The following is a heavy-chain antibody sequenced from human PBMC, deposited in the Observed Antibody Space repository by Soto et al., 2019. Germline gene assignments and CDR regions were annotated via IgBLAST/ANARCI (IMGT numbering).Heavy chain of an antibody. CDR3: ARIFGVVIDGEYYFDY. Sequence: ASVKVSCKASGYTFTNYDINWVRQAPGQGLEWMGWISVYNGNTNYAQKLQGRVTMTTDTSTSTAYMELRSLRSDDTAVYYCARIFGVVIDGEYYFDYWGQGTLVTVSS. CDR2: ISVYNGNT. J-gene: IGHJ4*02. V-gene: IGHV1-18*01. CDR1: GYTFTNYD. D-gene: IGHD3-3*01.